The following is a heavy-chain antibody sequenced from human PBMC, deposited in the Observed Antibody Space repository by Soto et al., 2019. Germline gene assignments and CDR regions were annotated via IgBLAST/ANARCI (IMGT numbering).Heavy chain of an antibody. CDR1: GFTFSSYG. J-gene: IGHJ4*02. Sequence: QVQLVESGGGVVQPGRSLRLSCAASGFTFSSYGMHWVRQAPGKGLEWVAVISYDGSNKYYADSVKGRFTISRDNSKNTLYLQMNSLRAEDTAVYYCAKGGSYSSSSRSPGYWGQGTLVTVSS. CDR2: ISYDGSNK. D-gene: IGHD6-6*01. CDR3: AKGGSYSSSSRSPGY. V-gene: IGHV3-30*18.